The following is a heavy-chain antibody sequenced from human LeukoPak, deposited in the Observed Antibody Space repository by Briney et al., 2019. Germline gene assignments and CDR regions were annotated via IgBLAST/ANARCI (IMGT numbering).Heavy chain of an antibody. V-gene: IGHV3-7*01. CDR2: IKQDGSEK. D-gene: IGHD3-22*01. CDR1: GFTLSKHW. J-gene: IGHJ4*02. Sequence: TGGSLRLSCAASGFTLSKHWMTWVRQAPGKGLECVAIIKQDGSEKYYVNSVKGRFTISRDNAKNSLYLQMNSLRAEDTAVYYCARESPNYVTYYYDSSGYAAFDYWGQGTLVTVPS. CDR3: ARESPNYVTYYYDSSGYAAFDY.